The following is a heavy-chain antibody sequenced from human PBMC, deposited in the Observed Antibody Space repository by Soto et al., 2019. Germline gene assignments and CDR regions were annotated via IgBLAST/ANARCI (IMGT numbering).Heavy chain of an antibody. CDR1: GDSMSTYY. CDR3: ARHQSGAADX. Sequence: SETLSLTCTVSGDSMSTYYWNWIRQSAEKGLEWILGISATGTTTYMPSLKSRIPLSVETSKNEGSLNLKFVTAADTAVYFCARHQSGAADXWGQGTMLTVS. CDR2: ISATGTT. J-gene: IGHJ3*01. V-gene: IGHV4-4*07. D-gene: IGHD7-27*01.